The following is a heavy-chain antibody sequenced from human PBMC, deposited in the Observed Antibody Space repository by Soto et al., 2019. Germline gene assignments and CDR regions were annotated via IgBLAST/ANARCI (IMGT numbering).Heavy chain of an antibody. J-gene: IGHJ4*02. Sequence: QVQLVQSGAEVRKPGSSVKVSCKASGGTFSRHAISWVRQAPGQGLEWMGGIIPIFGTANQAQKVQGRVTIIADESTSTVYMELSSLRSEDTAMYYCARGWGYDSNDYYYAYWGQGTLVIVSS. CDR1: GGTFSRHA. CDR3: ARGWGYDSNDYYYAY. V-gene: IGHV1-69*01. CDR2: IIPIFGTA. D-gene: IGHD3-22*01.